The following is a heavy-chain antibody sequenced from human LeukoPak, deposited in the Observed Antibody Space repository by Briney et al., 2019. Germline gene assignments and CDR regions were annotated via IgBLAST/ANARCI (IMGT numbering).Heavy chain of an antibody. CDR3: TSNYDSSGYRYYYYGMDV. Sequence: GGSLRLSCAASGFTFSGSAMHWVRQASRKGLEWVGRIRSKANSYATAYAASVKGRFTISRDDSKNTAYLQMNSLKTEDTAVYYCTSNYDSSGYRYYYYGMDVWGQGTTVTVSS. V-gene: IGHV3-73*01. J-gene: IGHJ6*02. CDR1: GFTFSGSA. D-gene: IGHD3-22*01. CDR2: IRSKANSYAT.